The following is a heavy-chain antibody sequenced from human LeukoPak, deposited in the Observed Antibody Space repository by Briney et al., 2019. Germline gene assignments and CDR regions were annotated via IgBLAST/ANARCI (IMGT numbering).Heavy chain of an antibody. CDR2: ISYDGSNK. J-gene: IGHJ4*02. D-gene: IGHD2-2*01. CDR3: ARAGYCSSTSCYSYYFDY. CDR1: GFTFSSHA. V-gene: IGHV3-30*04. Sequence: GGSLRLSCAASGFTFSSHAMHWVRQAPGKGLEWVAVISYDGSNKYYADSVKGRFTISRDDSKNTLYLQMNSLRAEDTAVYYCARAGYCSSTSCYSYYFDYWGQGTLVTVSS.